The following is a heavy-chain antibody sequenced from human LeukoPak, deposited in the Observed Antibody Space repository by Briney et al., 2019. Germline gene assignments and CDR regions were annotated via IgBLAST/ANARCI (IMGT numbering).Heavy chain of an antibody. CDR1: GFTFSSYG. CDR3: ASSIAVAGEFDY. D-gene: IGHD6-19*01. V-gene: IGHV3-33*01. Sequence: PGGSLRLSCAASGFTFSSYGMHWVRQAPGKGLEWVAVIWYDGSNKYYADSVKGRFTISRDNSKNTLYLQMNSLRAEDTAVYYCASSIAVAGEFDYWGQGTLVTVSS. CDR2: IWYDGSNK. J-gene: IGHJ4*02.